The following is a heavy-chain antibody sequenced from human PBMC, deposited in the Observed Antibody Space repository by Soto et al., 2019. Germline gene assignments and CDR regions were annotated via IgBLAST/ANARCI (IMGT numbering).Heavy chain of an antibody. Sequence: QVSLQESGPRVVKPSETLSLTRTVSDVAFRSGSFFWTWVRQSPGKGLEWIGDLRLNSGTLYKPSLKCRVSFPVDMSRNQFFLRLTSVSGADSGIYYCARGRVWARGGPRWYFDLWGPGTPVIVSS. CDR1: DVAFRSGSFF. CDR2: LRLNSGT. D-gene: IGHD1-26*01. CDR3: ARGRVWARGGPRWYFDL. J-gene: IGHJ2*01. V-gene: IGHV4-30-4*01.